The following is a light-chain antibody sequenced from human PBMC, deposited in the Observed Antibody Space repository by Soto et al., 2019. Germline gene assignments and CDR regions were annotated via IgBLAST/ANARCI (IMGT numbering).Light chain of an antibody. Sequence: IQLTQSPSSLSASGGDRVTITCRASQGISSNLAWYLQKPGEAPKLLVYGASTLQGGVPSRFSGSGSGTLFPLTISSLQPEDFATYCCQQSNSYPLTFGGGTKVEIK. J-gene: IGKJ4*01. CDR2: GAS. CDR3: QQSNSYPLT. V-gene: IGKV1-9*01. CDR1: QGISSN.